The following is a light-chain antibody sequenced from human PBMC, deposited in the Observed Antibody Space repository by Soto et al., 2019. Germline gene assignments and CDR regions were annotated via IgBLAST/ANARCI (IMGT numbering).Light chain of an antibody. V-gene: IGKV1-39*01. CDR2: AAS. CDR1: QGISTY. J-gene: IGKJ1*01. Sequence: DIQMTQSPSSLSASVGDRVTITCRASQGISTYLNWYQQKPGKAPKLLIYAASNLQSGVPSRFSGSGSETDFTLTTSSLQPEDFATYSCQQSYSTTWTLGQGTKVDIK. CDR3: QQSYSTTWT.